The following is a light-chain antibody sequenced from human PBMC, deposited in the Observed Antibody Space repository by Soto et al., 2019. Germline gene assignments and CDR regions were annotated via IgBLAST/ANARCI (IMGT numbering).Light chain of an antibody. V-gene: IGKV3-20*01. CDR1: QSVSSSY. CDR2: GAS. Sequence: EIVLTQSPGTLSLSPGERATLSCRASQSVSSSYLAWYQQKPGQAPRLLIYGASSRATGIPDRFSGSGSGTDFTLTISRLEPEDFAVYYCQQYGSSPWITFGQGTRLE. CDR3: QQYGSSPWIT. J-gene: IGKJ5*01.